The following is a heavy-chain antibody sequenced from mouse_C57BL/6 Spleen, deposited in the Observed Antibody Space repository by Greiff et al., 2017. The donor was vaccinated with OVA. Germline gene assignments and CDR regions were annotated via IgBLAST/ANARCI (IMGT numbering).Heavy chain of an antibody. J-gene: IGHJ4*01. Sequence: VQLQQPGAELVRPGTSVKLSCKASGYTFTSYWMHWVKQRPGQGLEWIGVIDPSDSYTNYNQKFKGKATLTVDTSSSTAYMQLSSLTSEDSAVYYCARGGNGSSWDYAMDDWGQGTSVTVSS. CDR2: IDPSDSYT. D-gene: IGHD1-1*01. CDR1: GYTFTSYW. CDR3: ARGGNGSSWDYAMDD. V-gene: IGHV1-59*01.